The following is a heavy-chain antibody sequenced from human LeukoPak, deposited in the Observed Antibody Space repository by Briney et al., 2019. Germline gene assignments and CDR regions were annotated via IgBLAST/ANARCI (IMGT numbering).Heavy chain of an antibody. CDR1: GFTFSNAW. CDR2: IKSKTDGGTT. CDR3: ARETFYYYDSSTAFDY. Sequence: GGSLRLSCAASGFTFSNAWMSWVRQAPGKGLEWVGRIKSKTDGGTTDYAAPVKGRFTISRDDSKNTLYLQMNSLKTEDTAVYYCARETFYYYDSSTAFDYWGQGTLVTVSS. V-gene: IGHV3-15*01. J-gene: IGHJ4*02. D-gene: IGHD3-22*01.